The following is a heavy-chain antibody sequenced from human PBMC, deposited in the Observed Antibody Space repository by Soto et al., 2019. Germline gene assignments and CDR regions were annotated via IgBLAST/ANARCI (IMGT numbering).Heavy chain of an antibody. D-gene: IGHD2-15*01. CDR2: IYYSGST. V-gene: IGHV4-61*01. CDR1: GGSVSSGSYY. Sequence: QVQLQESGPGLVKPSETLSLTCTVSGGSVSSGSYYWSWIRQPPGKGLEWIGYIYYSGSTNYNPSLKSRVTISVDTSKNQCSLKLSSVTAADTAVYYCARDKGRGGSRRTYYYGMDVWGQGTTVTVSS. J-gene: IGHJ6*02. CDR3: ARDKGRGGSRRTYYYGMDV.